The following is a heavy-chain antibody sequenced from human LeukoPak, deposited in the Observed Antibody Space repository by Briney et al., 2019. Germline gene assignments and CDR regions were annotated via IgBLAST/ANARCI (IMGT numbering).Heavy chain of an antibody. CDR2: IYYSGST. Sequence: SETLSLTCTVSGGSISSYYWSWIRQPPGKGLEWIGHIYYSGSTNYNPSLKSRVTISVDTSKNQFSLKLSSVTAVDTAVYYCARLTPYSGSPLGDYWGQGTLVTVSS. CDR1: GGSISSYY. J-gene: IGHJ4*02. D-gene: IGHD1-26*01. V-gene: IGHV4-59*08. CDR3: ARLTPYSGSPLGDY.